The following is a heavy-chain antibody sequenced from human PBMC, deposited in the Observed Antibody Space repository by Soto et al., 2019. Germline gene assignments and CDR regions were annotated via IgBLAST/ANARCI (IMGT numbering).Heavy chain of an antibody. CDR3: ASTQRAYDDGDPPVFDY. CDR2: IYYSGST. J-gene: IGHJ4*02. Sequence: SETLSLTCTVSGSSISSGGYYWSWIRQHPGKGLEWIGYIYYSGSTYYNPSLKSRVTISVDTSKNQFSLKLSSVTAADTAVYYCASTQRAYDDGDPPVFDYWGQGTLVTGSS. CDR1: GSSISSGGYY. V-gene: IGHV4-31*03. D-gene: IGHD4-17*01.